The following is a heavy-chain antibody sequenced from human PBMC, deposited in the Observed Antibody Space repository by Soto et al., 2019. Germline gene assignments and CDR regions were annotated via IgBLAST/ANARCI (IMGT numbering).Heavy chain of an antibody. CDR3: ARLAGYSSGWPPFDF. D-gene: IGHD5-18*01. V-gene: IGHV3-74*01. CDR2: INSDGSTT. Sequence: EVQLVASGGGLVEPGGSLRLSCAASGFTFSYYWIHWVRQAPGKGLLWVSRINSDGSTTSHADSVKGRFTFSRDNAMKALYLQTNRLRDEEASGYFCARLAGYSSGWPPFDFWGQGTQVSVTS. CDR1: GFTFSYYW. J-gene: IGHJ4*02.